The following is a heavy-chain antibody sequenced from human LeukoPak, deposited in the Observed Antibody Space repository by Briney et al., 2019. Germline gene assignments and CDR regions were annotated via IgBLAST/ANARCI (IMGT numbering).Heavy chain of an antibody. CDR3: ARGLMMAVAGRGEFHY. D-gene: IGHD6-13*01. V-gene: IGHV4-59*01. Sequence: KPSETLSLTCTVSGGSISSYYWSWIRQPPGKGLEWIGYIYYSGSTNYNPSLKRRVTIAVDTSKNQFSLKLSSVTAADTAVYYCARGLMMAVAGRGEFHYWGQGTLVTVSS. CDR1: GGSISSYY. CDR2: IYYSGST. J-gene: IGHJ4*02.